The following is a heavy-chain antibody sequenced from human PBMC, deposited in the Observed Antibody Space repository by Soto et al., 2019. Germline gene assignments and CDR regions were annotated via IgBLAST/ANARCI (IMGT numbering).Heavy chain of an antibody. CDR2: IIPIFGTA. V-gene: IGHV1-69*01. D-gene: IGHD3-9*01. Sequence: QVQLVQSGAEVKKPGSSVKVSCKASGGTFSSYAISWVRQAPGQGLEWMGGIIPIFGTANYAQKFQGRVTITADESTSTAYMELSSRRAEDTDVYYCARDPTGRFDWSPNWFDPWGQGTLVTVSS. CDR3: ARDPTGRFDWSPNWFDP. J-gene: IGHJ5*02. CDR1: GGTFSSYA.